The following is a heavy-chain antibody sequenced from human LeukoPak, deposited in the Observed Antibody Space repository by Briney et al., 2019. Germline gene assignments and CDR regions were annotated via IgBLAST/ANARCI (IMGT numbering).Heavy chain of an antibody. V-gene: IGHV1-69*05. Sequence: SVKVSCKASGGTFSSYAISWVRQAPGQGLEWMGMIIPIFGTANYAQKFQGRVTITTDESTSTAYMELSSLRSEDTAVYYCARNDDSSGYYPSNFQHWGQGTLVTVSS. CDR1: GGTFSSYA. J-gene: IGHJ1*01. CDR3: ARNDDSSGYYPSNFQH. CDR2: IIPIFGTA. D-gene: IGHD3-22*01.